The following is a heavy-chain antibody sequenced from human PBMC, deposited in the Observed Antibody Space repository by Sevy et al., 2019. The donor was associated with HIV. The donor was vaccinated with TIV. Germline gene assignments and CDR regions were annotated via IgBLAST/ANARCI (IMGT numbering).Heavy chain of an antibody. CDR1: GFTFSTYA. Sequence: GGSLRLSCAASGFTFSTYAIHWVRQAPGKGLEWVALISYDGSKIFYIDSVKGRFTVSRDNSRNALYLQMTSLRPEDTAVYYCAVWPGGQTGHCFKIDSWGQGTLVTVSS. J-gene: IGHJ4*02. CDR3: AVWPGGQTGHCFKIDS. D-gene: IGHD3-9*01. CDR2: ISYDGSKI. V-gene: IGHV3-30*04.